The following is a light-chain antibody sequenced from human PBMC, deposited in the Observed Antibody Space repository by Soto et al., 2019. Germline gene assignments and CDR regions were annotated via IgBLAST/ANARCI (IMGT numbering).Light chain of an antibody. CDR1: SSDVGGFNH. V-gene: IGLV2-14*01. CDR2: KVT. Sequence: QSVLTQPASVSGSPGQSITISCTGTSSDVGGFNHVSWYQHHPGKAPKIIIYKVTNRPSGVSNRFSGSKSGNTASLTISGLQPEDEAYYFCCSYTTSTIYVFGTATKLTVL. CDR3: CSYTTSTIYV. J-gene: IGLJ1*01.